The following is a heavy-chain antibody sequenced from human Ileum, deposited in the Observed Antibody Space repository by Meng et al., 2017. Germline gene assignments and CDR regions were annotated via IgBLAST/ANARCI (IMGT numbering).Heavy chain of an antibody. Sequence: SVKVSCKASGGTFSSYPIRWVRQAPGQGLEWMGGIIPIVDKPSYAEKYQGRVTITADESTNTAYMELSNLTSADTAVYYCTREGGLMPTWGQGTLVTVSS. D-gene: IGHD2-2*01. CDR2: IIPIVDKP. V-gene: IGHV1-69*13. CDR1: GGTFSSYP. J-gene: IGHJ5*02. CDR3: TREGGLMPT.